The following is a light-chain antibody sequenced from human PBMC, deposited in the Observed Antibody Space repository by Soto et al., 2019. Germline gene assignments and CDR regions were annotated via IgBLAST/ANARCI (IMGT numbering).Light chain of an antibody. V-gene: IGLV1-40*01. CDR1: SSNIGAGYD. CDR3: QSWDTSLSGSV. J-gene: IGLJ2*01. Sequence: QSVLTQPPSVSGAPGQRVTISCTGSSSNIGAGYDVNWYQQLPGTAPKLLIYGNTNRPSGVPDRFSGSKSGTSGSLAISGPQTEDEADNYCQSWDTSLSGSVFGGGTKLTVL. CDR2: GNT.